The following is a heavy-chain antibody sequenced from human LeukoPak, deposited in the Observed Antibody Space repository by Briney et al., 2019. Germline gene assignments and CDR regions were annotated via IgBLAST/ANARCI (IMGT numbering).Heavy chain of an antibody. Sequence: PSETLSLTCTVSGGSISSGGYYWSWIRQPPGKGLEWIGYIYHSGSTYYNPSLKSRVTISVDRSKNQFSLKLSSVTAADTAVYYCARVAFPHPLDRIAAAAAGGWFDPWGQGTLVTVSS. J-gene: IGHJ5*02. CDR1: GGSISSGGYY. CDR2: IYHSGST. V-gene: IGHV4-30-2*01. D-gene: IGHD6-13*01. CDR3: ARVAFPHPLDRIAAAAAGGWFDP.